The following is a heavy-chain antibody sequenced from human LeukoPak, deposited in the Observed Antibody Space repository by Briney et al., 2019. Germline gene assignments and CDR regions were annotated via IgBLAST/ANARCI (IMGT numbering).Heavy chain of an antibody. Sequence: ASVKVSCKASGYTFTSYGISWVRQAPGQGLEWMGWISAYNGNTNFAQKLQGRVTMTTDTSTTTAYMELRSLRSDDTAVYYCARGSHGDYVFGQGNWGQGTLVTVSS. CDR1: GYTFTSYG. CDR3: ARGSHGDYVFGQGN. CDR2: ISAYNGNT. D-gene: IGHD4-17*01. J-gene: IGHJ4*02. V-gene: IGHV1-18*01.